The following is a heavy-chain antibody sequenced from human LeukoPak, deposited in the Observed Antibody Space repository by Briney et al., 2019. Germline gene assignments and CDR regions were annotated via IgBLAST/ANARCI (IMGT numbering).Heavy chain of an antibody. D-gene: IGHD6-19*01. CDR1: GFNFDRYT. V-gene: IGHV3-43*01. CDR3: ARGYSSGLHFDY. J-gene: IGHJ4*02. CDR2: AGWAGGTT. Sequence: PGGSLRLSCATSGFNFDRYTIHWVRQAPGKGLEWVSLAGWAGGTTFYSDSVRGRFTISRDNAKNTLYLQMNSPRAEDTAVYYCARGYSSGLHFDYWGQGTLVTVSS.